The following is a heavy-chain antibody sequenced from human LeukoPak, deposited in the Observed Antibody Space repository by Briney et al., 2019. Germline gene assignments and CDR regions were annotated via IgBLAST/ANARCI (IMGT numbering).Heavy chain of an antibody. CDR3: ARDRGHRSNLDWFDP. J-gene: IGHJ5*02. CDR2: INPNSGGT. D-gene: IGHD2-2*01. V-gene: IGHV1-2*02. Sequence: GASVKVSCKASGYTFTGYYMHWVRQAPGQGLGWMGWINPNSGGTNYAQKFQGRVTMTRDTSISTAYMELSRLRSDDTAVYYCARDRGHRSNLDWFDPWGQGTLVTVSS. CDR1: GYTFTGYY.